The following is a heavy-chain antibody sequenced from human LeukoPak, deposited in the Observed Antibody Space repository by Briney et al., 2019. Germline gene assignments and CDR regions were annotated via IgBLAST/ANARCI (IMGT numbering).Heavy chain of an antibody. CDR3: AKEVTIPAAGRKDYYYGLDV. J-gene: IGHJ6*02. V-gene: IGHV3-30*18. CDR2: ISSGGSDK. CDR1: GLIVSNNY. D-gene: IGHD6-13*01. Sequence: PGGSLRLSCAASGLIVSNNYMNWVRQAPGKGLEWVAVISSGGSDKYHAGSVKGRFTISRDNSKNTLYLQMDSLRAEDTAVYYCAKEVTIPAAGRKDYYYGLDVWGQGTTVTVSS.